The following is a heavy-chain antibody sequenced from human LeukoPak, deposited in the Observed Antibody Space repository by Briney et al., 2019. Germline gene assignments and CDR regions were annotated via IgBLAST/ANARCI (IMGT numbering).Heavy chain of an antibody. CDR3: AREARQVYYYYGMDV. J-gene: IGHJ6*02. V-gene: IGHV4-34*01. CDR1: GGSFSGYY. CDR2: INHSGST. Sequence: ASETLSLTCAVYGGSFSGYYWSWIRQPPGKGLEWIGEINHSGSTNYNPSLKSRVTISLDTSKNQFSLKLSSVTAADTAVYYCAREARQVYYYYGMDVWAQGTTVTVSS.